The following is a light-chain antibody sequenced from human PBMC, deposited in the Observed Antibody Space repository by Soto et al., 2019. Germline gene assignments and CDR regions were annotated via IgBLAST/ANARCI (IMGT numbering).Light chain of an antibody. CDR2: EVS. J-gene: IGLJ1*01. Sequence: QSVLTHPASVSWSPGHSITVACTGTSSDIGAYDYVSWYQQHPGKAPKVIISEVSKRPSGVSHRFSGSKSGNTASLTISGLQAEDEADYYCSSYTSSSNAGVFGTGTKVTAL. CDR1: SSDIGAYDY. CDR3: SSYTSSSNAGV. V-gene: IGLV2-14*01.